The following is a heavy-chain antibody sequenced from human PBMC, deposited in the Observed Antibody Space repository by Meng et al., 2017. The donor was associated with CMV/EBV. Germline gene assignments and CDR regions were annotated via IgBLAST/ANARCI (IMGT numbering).Heavy chain of an antibody. Sequence: ASVKVSCKASGYTFTSYYMHWVRQAPGQGLEWMGIINPSGGSTSYAQKFQGRVTMTRDTSTSTVYMELSSLRSEDTAVYYCARDPGYCSSTSCYTGGAYDYWGQEPWSPSPQ. CDR1: GYTFTSYY. V-gene: IGHV1-46*01. CDR2: INPSGGST. J-gene: IGHJ4*01. D-gene: IGHD2-2*02. CDR3: ARDPGYCSSTSCYTGGAYDY.